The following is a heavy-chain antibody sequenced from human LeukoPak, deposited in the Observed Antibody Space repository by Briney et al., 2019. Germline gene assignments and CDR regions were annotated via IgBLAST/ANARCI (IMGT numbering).Heavy chain of an antibody. J-gene: IGHJ4*02. V-gene: IGHV3-23*01. CDR2: ISGSGGST. D-gene: IGHD1-26*01. Sequence: GGSLRLSCAASGVTFSSYAMSWVRQAPGKGREWVSAISGSGGSTYYADSVKGRSTISRDNSKITLYLQMNSVRAEDTAVYYCAKYKELLQWGQGTLVTVSS. CDR1: GVTFSSYA. CDR3: AKYKELLQ.